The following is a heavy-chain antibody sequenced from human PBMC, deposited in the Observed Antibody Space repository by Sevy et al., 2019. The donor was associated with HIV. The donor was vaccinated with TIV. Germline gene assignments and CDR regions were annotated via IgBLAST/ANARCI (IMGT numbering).Heavy chain of an antibody. D-gene: IGHD6-13*01. CDR2: ISYDGSNK. Sequence: GGSLRLSCAASGFTFSSYAMHWVRQAPGKGLEWVAVISYDGSNKYYADSVKGRFTISRDNSKNTLYLQMNSLRAEDTAVYYCARDMPSPGRIAAAVTCLDYWGQGTLVTVSS. J-gene: IGHJ4*02. CDR1: GFTFSSYA. CDR3: ARDMPSPGRIAAAVTCLDY. V-gene: IGHV3-30-3*01.